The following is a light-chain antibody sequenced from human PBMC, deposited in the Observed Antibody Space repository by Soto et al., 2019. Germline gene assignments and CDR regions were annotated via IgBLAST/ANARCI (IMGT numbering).Light chain of an antibody. J-gene: IGKJ1*01. CDR2: AAS. CDR1: QSISSY. CDR3: QQSYTTPRT. Sequence: DIQMTQSPSSLSASVGDGVTITCRASQSISSYLNWYQQKPGKAPKLLIYAASSLQSGVPSRFSGSGSGTDFTLTISSLQPEDFATYYCQQSYTTPRTFSQGTRVEIK. V-gene: IGKV1-39*01.